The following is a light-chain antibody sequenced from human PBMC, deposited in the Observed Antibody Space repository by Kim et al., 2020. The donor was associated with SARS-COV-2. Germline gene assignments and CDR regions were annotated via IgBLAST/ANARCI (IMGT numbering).Light chain of an antibody. CDR3: QQYYSAPLT. CDR1: QNILYHSDNRNY. J-gene: IGKJ4*01. V-gene: IGKV4-1*01. Sequence: ATINCKSSQNILYHSDNRNYLAWYQQKPGQPPKLLIYWAATRESGVPDRFSGSVSGTDFTLTITSLQAEDVAVYYCQQYYSAPLTFGGGTKVDIK. CDR2: WAA.